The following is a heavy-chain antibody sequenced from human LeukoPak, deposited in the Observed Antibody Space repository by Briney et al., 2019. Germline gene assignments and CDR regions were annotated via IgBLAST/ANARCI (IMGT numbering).Heavy chain of an antibody. V-gene: IGHV1-69*01. CDR2: IIPIFGTA. Sequence: SVKVSCKASGGTLSSYAISWVRQAPGQGLEWMGGIIPIFGTANYAQKFQGRVTITADESTSTAYMELSSLRSEDTAVYYCARGRALRYDYYYGMDVWGQGTTVTVSS. D-gene: IGHD3-3*01. CDR3: ARGRALRYDYYYGMDV. J-gene: IGHJ6*02. CDR1: GGTLSSYA.